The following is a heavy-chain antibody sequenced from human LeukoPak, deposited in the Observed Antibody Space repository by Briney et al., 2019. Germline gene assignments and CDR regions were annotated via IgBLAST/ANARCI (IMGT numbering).Heavy chain of an antibody. D-gene: IGHD4-17*01. J-gene: IGHJ6*02. CDR2: TWYDGSNK. Sequence: GRSLRLSCAASGFTFSLYNMHWVRQAPGKGLEWVATTWYDGSNKYYPDSVKGRFTISRDNSKNTLYLQMNSLRAEDTAVYYCARGGRTTWHGMDVWGQGTTVTVSS. CDR3: ARGGRTTWHGMDV. V-gene: IGHV3-33*01. CDR1: GFTFSLYN.